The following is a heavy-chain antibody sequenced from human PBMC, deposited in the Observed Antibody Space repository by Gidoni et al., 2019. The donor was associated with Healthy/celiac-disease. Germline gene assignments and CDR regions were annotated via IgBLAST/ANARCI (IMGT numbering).Heavy chain of an antibody. CDR1: AGTFSSYA. J-gene: IGHJ3*02. Sequence: QVQLVQSGAEVKKPGSSVQVSCKASAGTFSSYAIRWVRQPPGQGLEWMGGIIPIFGTANYAQTFQGRVTITADDSTSTAYMELSSLRSEDTAVYYCAREGGNWGYDAFDIWGQGTMVTVSS. CDR3: AREGGNWGYDAFDI. CDR2: IIPIFGTA. V-gene: IGHV1-69*01. D-gene: IGHD7-27*01.